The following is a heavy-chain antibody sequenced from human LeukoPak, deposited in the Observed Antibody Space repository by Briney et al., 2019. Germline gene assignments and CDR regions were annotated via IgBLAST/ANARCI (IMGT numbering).Heavy chain of an antibody. Sequence: ASVKVSCKASGYTFTSYGISWVRQAPGQGLEWMGWISAYNGNTNYAQKLQGRVTMTTDTSTSTAYMELRSLRSDDTAVYYCARDLQVYGSGSYAFDIWGQGTMVTVSS. CDR2: ISAYNGNT. CDR1: GYTFTSYG. CDR3: ARDLQVYGSGSYAFDI. D-gene: IGHD3-10*01. V-gene: IGHV1-18*01. J-gene: IGHJ3*02.